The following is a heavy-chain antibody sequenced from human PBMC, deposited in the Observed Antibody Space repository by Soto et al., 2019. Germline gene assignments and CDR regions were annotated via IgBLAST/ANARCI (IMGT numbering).Heavy chain of an antibody. CDR3: ARGGNIRGYSYGYDYYYGMDV. D-gene: IGHD5-18*01. CDR1: GGSFSGYY. CDR2: INHSGST. J-gene: IGHJ6*02. V-gene: IGHV4-34*01. Sequence: SETLSLTCAAYGGSFSGYYWSWIRQPPGKGLEWIGEINHSGSTNYNPSLQSRVTISVDTSKNQFSLKLSSVTAADTAVYYCARGGNIRGYSYGYDYYYGMDVWGQGTTVT.